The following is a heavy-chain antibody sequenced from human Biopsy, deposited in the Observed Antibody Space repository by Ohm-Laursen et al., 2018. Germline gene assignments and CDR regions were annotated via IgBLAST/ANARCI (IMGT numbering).Heavy chain of an antibody. J-gene: IGHJ4*02. CDR1: GFTSSNYW. Sequence: SLRLSCAAAGFTSSNYWMHWVRQPPGEGLVWVSRIKRDGTAMYADFVRGRFSLSRDNEKNTLDLQMNGLTVEDTAVYYCVRDGKYRLDLWGQGTLVTVSS. CDR3: VRDGKYRLDL. D-gene: IGHD5-18*01. V-gene: IGHV3-74*03. CDR2: IKRDGTA.